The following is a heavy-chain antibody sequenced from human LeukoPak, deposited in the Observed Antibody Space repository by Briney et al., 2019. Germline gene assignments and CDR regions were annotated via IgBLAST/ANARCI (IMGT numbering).Heavy chain of an antibody. D-gene: IGHD6-19*01. V-gene: IGHV5-51*01. Sequence: GESLKISCKGSGYSFSTYWIGWVRQMPGKGLEWLGIIYPGDSDTTYSPSFQGQVTISADKSISTAYLQWSGLKAADTAMYYCARRDSSGWYYWGQGTLVTVSS. CDR3: ARRDSSGWYY. J-gene: IGHJ4*02. CDR1: GYSFSTYW. CDR2: IYPGDSDT.